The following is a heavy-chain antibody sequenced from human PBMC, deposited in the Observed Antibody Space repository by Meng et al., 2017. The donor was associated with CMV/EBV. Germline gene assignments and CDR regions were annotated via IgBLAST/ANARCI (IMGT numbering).Heavy chain of an antibody. V-gene: IGHV3-30*02. CDR2: IRYDGSNK. Sequence: GESLKISCAASGFTFSSYGMHWVRQVPGKGLEWVAFIRYDGSNKYYADSVKGRFTISRDNSKNTLYLQMNSLRAEDTAVYYCAKDPGIAAAGVYYYYGMDVWGQGTTVTVSS. CDR3: AKDPGIAAAGVYYYYGMDV. CDR1: GFTFSSYG. J-gene: IGHJ6*02. D-gene: IGHD6-13*01.